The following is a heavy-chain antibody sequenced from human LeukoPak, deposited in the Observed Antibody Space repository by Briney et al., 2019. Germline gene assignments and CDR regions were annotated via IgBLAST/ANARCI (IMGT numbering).Heavy chain of an antibody. CDR3: ARDSYGTADFDY. V-gene: IGHV1-46*01. CDR1: GYTFTGYY. Sequence: GASVKVSCKASGYTFTGYYMHWVRQAPGQGLEWMGIINPSGGSTSYAQKFQGRVTMTRDTSISTAYMELSRLRSDDTAVYYCARDSYGTADFDYWGQGTLVTVSP. CDR2: INPSGGST. D-gene: IGHD2-8*02. J-gene: IGHJ4*02.